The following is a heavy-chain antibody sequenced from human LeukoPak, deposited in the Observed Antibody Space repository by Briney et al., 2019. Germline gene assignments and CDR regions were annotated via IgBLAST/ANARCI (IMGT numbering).Heavy chain of an antibody. J-gene: IGHJ4*02. CDR1: GYTFVGHY. CDR2: INPNSGGT. V-gene: IGHV1-2*02. D-gene: IGHD1-26*01. Sequence: GASVKVSCKASGYTFVGHYIYWVRQAPGQGLEYMGWINPNSGGTNYARQFQGRVTMTRDTSISTAYMGLNRLRSDDTAVYYCARGGEAKWGLLYQDYWGQGTLVTVSS. CDR3: ARGGEAKWGLLYQDY.